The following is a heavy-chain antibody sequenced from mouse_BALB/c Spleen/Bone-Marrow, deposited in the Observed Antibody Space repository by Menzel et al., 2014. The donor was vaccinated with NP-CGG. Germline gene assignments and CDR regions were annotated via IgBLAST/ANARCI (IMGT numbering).Heavy chain of an antibody. CDR2: INPGSGGI. V-gene: IGHV1-54*01. CDR3: ARELVRGMDY. CDR1: GYAFTNYW. D-gene: IGHD1-1*01. J-gene: IGHJ4*01. Sequence: QVQLKHSGAELVRPGTSVKVSCKASGYAFTNYWIEWIKQRPGQGLEWIGVINPGSGGINYNEKFKGKATLTADKSSSTAYMQLSGLTSDDSAVYFCARELVRGMDYWGQGTSVTVSS.